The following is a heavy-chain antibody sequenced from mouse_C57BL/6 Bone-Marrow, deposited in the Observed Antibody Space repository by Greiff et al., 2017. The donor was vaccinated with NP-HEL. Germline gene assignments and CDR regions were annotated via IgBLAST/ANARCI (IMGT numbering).Heavy chain of an antibody. J-gene: IGHJ2*01. CDR2: IDPSDSYT. Sequence: VHVVESGAELVKPGASVKLSCKASGYTFTSYWMQWVKQRPGQGLEWIGEIDPSDSYTNYNQKFKGKATLTVDTSSSTAYMQLSSLTSEDSAVYYCARGIYYGNFDYWGQGTTLTVSS. CDR3: ARGIYYGNFDY. D-gene: IGHD2-1*01. CDR1: GYTFTSYW. V-gene: IGHV1-50*01.